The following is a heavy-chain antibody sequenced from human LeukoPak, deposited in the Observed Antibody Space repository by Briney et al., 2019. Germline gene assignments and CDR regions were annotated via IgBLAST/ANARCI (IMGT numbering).Heavy chain of an antibody. CDR2: MNPNSGGT. CDR3: ARAARTNAFDI. Sequence: GASVKVSCKASGYTFTSYGINWVRQATGQGLEWMGWMNPNSGGTNYAQKFQGRVTMTRDTSISTAYMELSRLRSDDTAVYYCARAARTNAFDIWGQGTMVTVSS. D-gene: IGHD1-14*01. CDR1: GYTFTSYG. J-gene: IGHJ3*02. V-gene: IGHV1-2*02.